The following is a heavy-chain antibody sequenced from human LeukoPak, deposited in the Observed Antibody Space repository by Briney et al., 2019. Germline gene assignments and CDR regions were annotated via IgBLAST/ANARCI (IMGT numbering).Heavy chain of an antibody. CDR2: IYYSGST. D-gene: IGHD3-22*01. CDR1: GNSIRSSSYY. V-gene: IGHV4-39*01. Sequence: PSETLPLTCTVSGNSIRSSSYYWGWIRQSPEKGLEWIGSIYYSGSTYYSASFKSRVTISVDTSQNQFPLKLRSVTAADRAVYYCASRYYYDTRGYFLHWGQGTLVTVSS. CDR3: ASRYYYDTRGYFLH. J-gene: IGHJ1*01.